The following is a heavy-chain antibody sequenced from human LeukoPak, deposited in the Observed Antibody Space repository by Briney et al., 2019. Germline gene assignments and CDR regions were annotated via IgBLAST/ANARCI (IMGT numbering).Heavy chain of an antibody. D-gene: IGHD1-7*01. CDR1: GYTFTSYD. V-gene: IGHV1-8*03. Sequence: GASVKVSCKASGYTFTSYDINWVRQAPGQGLEWMGWMNPNSGNTDYAQKFQGRVTITRNTSMSTAYMELSSLRAEDTAVYYCARGTRSFNRKTETTYYFDYWGQETRVTVSS. CDR3: ARGTRSFNRKTETTYYFDY. J-gene: IGHJ4*02. CDR2: MNPNSGNT.